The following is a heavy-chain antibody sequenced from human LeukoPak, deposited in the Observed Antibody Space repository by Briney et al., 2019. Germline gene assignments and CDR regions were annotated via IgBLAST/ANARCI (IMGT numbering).Heavy chain of an antibody. J-gene: IGHJ6*03. CDR1: GFTFSSYG. Sequence: GGSLRLSCAASGFTFSSYGMSWVRQAPGKGLVWVSAISGSGGSAYYADSVKGRFTISRDNSKNTLYLQMNSLRAEDTAVYYCAKGDGDYYYYYYMDVWGKGTTVTISS. V-gene: IGHV3-23*01. CDR2: ISGSGGSA. D-gene: IGHD4-17*01. CDR3: AKGDGDYYYYYYMDV.